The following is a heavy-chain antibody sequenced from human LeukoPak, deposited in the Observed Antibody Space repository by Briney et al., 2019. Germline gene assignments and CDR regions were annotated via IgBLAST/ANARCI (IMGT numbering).Heavy chain of an antibody. CDR3: ARVDYGDYRFDY. CDR2: INHSGST. Sequence: PSETLSLTCAVYGGSFSDDYWSWIRQPPGKGLEWIGEINHSGSTNYNPSLKSRVTISVDTSKNQFSLKLSSVTAADTAVYYCARVDYGDYRFDYWGQGTLVTVSS. CDR1: GGSFSDDY. D-gene: IGHD4-17*01. V-gene: IGHV4-34*09. J-gene: IGHJ4*02.